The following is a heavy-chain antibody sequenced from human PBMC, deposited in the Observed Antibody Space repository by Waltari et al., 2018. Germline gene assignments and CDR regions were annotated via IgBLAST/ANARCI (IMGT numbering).Heavy chain of an antibody. J-gene: IGHJ6*03. Sequence: QVQLQESGPGLVKPSQTLSLTCTVSGGSISSGDYYWSWIRQPPGKGLEWIGYIYYSGSTYYNPSLKSRVTISVDTSKNQFSLKLSSVTAADTAVYYCARGPAGYCSGGSCPRYYYYYMDVWGKGTTVTVSS. CDR2: IYYSGST. CDR3: ARGPAGYCSGGSCPRYYYYYMDV. V-gene: IGHV4-30-4*08. CDR1: GGSISSGDYY. D-gene: IGHD2-15*01.